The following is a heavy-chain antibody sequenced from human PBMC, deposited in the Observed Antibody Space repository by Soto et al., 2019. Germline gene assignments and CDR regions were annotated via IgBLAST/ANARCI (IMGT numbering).Heavy chain of an antibody. CDR2: ISFHGTNK. J-gene: IGHJ4*02. CDR3: ARDGRAYSGQDSLDF. D-gene: IGHD5-12*01. Sequence: GVSMIPGCAAAGFTISSYARHGVRQAPGEGLEWVAVISFHGTNKNYADSVKGRFTIARDNSNNTVFLEMNSLRPEDTAMYYCARDGRAYSGQDSLDFWGQGTPVTVSS. CDR1: GFTISSYA. V-gene: IGHV3-30-3*01.